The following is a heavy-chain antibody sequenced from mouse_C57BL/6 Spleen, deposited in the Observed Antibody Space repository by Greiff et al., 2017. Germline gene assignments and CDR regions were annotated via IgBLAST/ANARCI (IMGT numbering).Heavy chain of an antibody. Sequence: QVQLQQSGPGLVQPSQSLSITCTVSGFSLTSYGVHWVRQSPGKGLEWLGVIWSGGSTDYNAAFISRLSISKDNSKSQVFFKMNSLQADDTAIYYCATDYDYDVRAMDYWGQGTSVTVSS. CDR1: GFSLTSYG. CDR2: IWSGGST. V-gene: IGHV2-2*01. CDR3: ATDYDYDVRAMDY. D-gene: IGHD2-4*01. J-gene: IGHJ4*01.